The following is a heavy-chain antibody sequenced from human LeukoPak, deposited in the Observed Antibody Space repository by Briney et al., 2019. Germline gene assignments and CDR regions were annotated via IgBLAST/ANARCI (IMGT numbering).Heavy chain of an antibody. V-gene: IGHV3-72*01. Sequence: PGGSLRLSCAASGFSFSDHYMDWVRQAPRKGLEWVGRTRNKANSYTTEYAASVKGRFTISRDDSKNSLYLQMNSLKSEDTAVYYCAKIAVAGTRDYRGQGTLVTASS. CDR3: AKIAVAGTRDY. D-gene: IGHD6-19*01. J-gene: IGHJ4*02. CDR2: TRNKANSYTT. CDR1: GFSFSDHY.